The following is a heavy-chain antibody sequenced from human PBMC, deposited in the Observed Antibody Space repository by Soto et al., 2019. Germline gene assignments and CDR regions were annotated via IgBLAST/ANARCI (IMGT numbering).Heavy chain of an antibody. CDR2: IIPIFGTA. V-gene: IGHV1-69*13. Sequence: GASVKVSCKASGGTFSSYAISWVRQAPGQGLEWMGGIIPIFGTANYAQKFQGRVTITADESTSTAYMELSSLRSEDTAVYYCARDGGSYARLYYFDYWGQGTLVTVSS. CDR3: ARDGGSYARLYYFDY. J-gene: IGHJ4*02. D-gene: IGHD1-26*01. CDR1: GGTFSSYA.